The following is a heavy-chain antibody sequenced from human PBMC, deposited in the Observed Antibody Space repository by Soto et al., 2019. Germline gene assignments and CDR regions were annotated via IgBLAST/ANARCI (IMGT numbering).Heavy chain of an antibody. J-gene: IGHJ4*02. CDR1: GFTFSSYG. CDR3: ARDRQILTGYYWGVGSDY. V-gene: IGHV3-33*01. CDR2: IWYDGSNK. D-gene: IGHD3-9*01. Sequence: GGSLRLSCAASGFTFSSYGMHWVRQAPGKGLEWVAVIWYDGSNKYYADSVKGRFTISRDNSKNTLYLQMNSLRAEDTAVYYCARDRQILTGYYWGVGSDYWGQGTLVTVSS.